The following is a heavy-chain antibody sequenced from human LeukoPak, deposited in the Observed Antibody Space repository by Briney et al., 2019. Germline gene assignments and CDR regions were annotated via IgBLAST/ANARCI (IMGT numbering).Heavy chain of an antibody. Sequence: SETLSLTCTVSGGSISSYYWSWIRQPPGKGLEWIGYIYYSGSTNYNPSLKSRVTISVDTSKNQFSLKLSSVTAADTAVYYCARGIYRVRGLVGGFDYWGQGTLVPVSS. CDR2: IYYSGST. D-gene: IGHD3-10*01. J-gene: IGHJ4*02. V-gene: IGHV4-59*01. CDR3: ARGIYRVRGLVGGFDY. CDR1: GGSISSYY.